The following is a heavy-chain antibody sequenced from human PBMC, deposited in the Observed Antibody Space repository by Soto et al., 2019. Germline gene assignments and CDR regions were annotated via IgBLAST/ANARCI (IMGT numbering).Heavy chain of an antibody. CDR1: GGTFSSYA. CDR3: ARHYSTSSFMDV. CDR2: IIPIFGTA. D-gene: IGHD6-6*01. Sequence: SVKVSCKASGGTFSSYAISWVRQAPGQGLEWMGGIIPIFGTANYAQKFQGRVTIAADESTSTAYMELSSLRSEDTAMYYCARHYSTSSFMDVWGQGTTVTVSS. J-gene: IGHJ6*02. V-gene: IGHV1-69*13.